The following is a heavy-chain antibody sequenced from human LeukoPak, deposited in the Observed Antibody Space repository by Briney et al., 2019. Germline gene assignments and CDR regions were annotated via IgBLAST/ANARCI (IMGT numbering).Heavy chain of an antibody. D-gene: IGHD2-8*01. J-gene: IGHJ4*02. CDR1: GFTFSSYA. CDR2: ISGSGGST. V-gene: IGHV3-23*01. CDR3: AKDVLMVYASYFDY. Sequence: GGSLRLSCAASGFTFSSYAMSWVRQAPGKGLEWVSAISGSGGSTYYAGSVKGRFTISRDNSKNTLYLQMNSLRAEDTAVYYCAKDVLMVYASYFDYWGQGTLVTVSS.